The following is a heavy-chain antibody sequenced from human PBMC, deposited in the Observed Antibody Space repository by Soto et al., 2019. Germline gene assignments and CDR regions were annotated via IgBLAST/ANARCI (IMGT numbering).Heavy chain of an antibody. V-gene: IGHV3-30-3*01. Sequence: ESGGGVVQPGRSLRLSCAASGFTFSSYAMHWVRQAPGKGLEWVAVISYDGSNKYYADSVKGRFTISRDNSKNTVYLQMNSLRAEDTAVYYCARAADYYVMDVWGQGTTVTVSS. CDR3: ARAADYYVMDV. CDR1: GFTFSSYA. J-gene: IGHJ6*02. CDR2: ISYDGSNK.